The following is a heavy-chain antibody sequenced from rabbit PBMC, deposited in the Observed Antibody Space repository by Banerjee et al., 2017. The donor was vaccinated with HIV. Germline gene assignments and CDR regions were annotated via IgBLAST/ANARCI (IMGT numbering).Heavy chain of an antibody. D-gene: IGHD4-2*01. Sequence: GSLTLTCTASGFSFSSNYWICWVRQAPGKGLEWLACIGTGSSGSTWYTSWAKGRFTISKTSSTTVTLQMTSLTAADTATYFCARGGAGSAYYGMDLWGQGTLV. CDR3: ARGGAGSAYYGMDL. CDR1: GFSFSSNYW. V-gene: IGHV1S45*01. CDR2: IGTGSSGST. J-gene: IGHJ6*01.